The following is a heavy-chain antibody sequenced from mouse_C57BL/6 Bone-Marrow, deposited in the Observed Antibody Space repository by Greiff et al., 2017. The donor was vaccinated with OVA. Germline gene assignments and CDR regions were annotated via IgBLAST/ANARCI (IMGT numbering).Heavy chain of an antibody. D-gene: IGHD1-1*01. CDR1: GYAFSSYW. J-gene: IGHJ3*01. V-gene: IGHV1-80*01. CDR2: IYPGDGDT. Sequence: VKLQQSGAELVKPGASVKISCKASGYAFSSYWMNWVKQRPGKGLEWIGQIYPGDGDTNYNGKFKGKATLTADKSSSTAYMQLSSLTSEDSAVYFCARRGYGSSYFWFAYWGQGTLVTVSA. CDR3: ARRGYGSSYFWFAY.